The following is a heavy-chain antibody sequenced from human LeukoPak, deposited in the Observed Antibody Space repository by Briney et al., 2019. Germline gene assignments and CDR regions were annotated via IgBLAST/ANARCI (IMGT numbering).Heavy chain of an antibody. CDR3: AKEIGYCSGGSCPLDY. D-gene: IGHD2-15*01. CDR2: ISWDGGST. V-gene: IGHV3-43*01. CDR1: GFTFDDYT. J-gene: IGHJ4*02. Sequence: GGSLRLSCAASGFTFDDYTMHWVRQAPGKGLEWVSLISWDGGSTYYADSVKGRFTISRDNSKNSLHLQMNSLRTEDTALYYCAKEIGYCSGGSCPLDYWGQGTLVTVSS.